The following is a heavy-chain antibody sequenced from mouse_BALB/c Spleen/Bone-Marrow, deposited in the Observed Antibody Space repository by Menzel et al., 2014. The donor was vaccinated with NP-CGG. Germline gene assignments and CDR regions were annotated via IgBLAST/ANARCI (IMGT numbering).Heavy chain of an antibody. Sequence: VQRVESGPGLVAPSQSLSITCTVSGFSLXSYGVHWVRQPPGKGLEWLGVIWAGGSTNYNSALMSRLSISKDNSKSQVFLKMNSLQTDDTAMYYCASMITTAWFAYWGQGTLVTVSA. CDR2: IWAGGST. CDR1: GFSLXSYG. D-gene: IGHD2-4*01. J-gene: IGHJ3*01. V-gene: IGHV2-9*02. CDR3: ASMITTAWFAY.